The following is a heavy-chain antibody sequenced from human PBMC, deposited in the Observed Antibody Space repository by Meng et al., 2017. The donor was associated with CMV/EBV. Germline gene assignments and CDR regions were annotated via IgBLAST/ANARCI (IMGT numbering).Heavy chain of an antibody. V-gene: IGHV1-46*01. CDR3: ARDYGDYVFDY. J-gene: IGHJ4*02. CDR2: IIPSSGST. CDR1: GYTFTRFH. Sequence: ASVKVSCKTSGYTFTRFHMHWVRQAPGQGLEWKGKIIPSSGSTTYAPRFQGRVTMTRDTSTSTVYMELNSLRSEDTAVYSCARDYGDYVFDYWGQGTLVTVSS. D-gene: IGHD4-17*01.